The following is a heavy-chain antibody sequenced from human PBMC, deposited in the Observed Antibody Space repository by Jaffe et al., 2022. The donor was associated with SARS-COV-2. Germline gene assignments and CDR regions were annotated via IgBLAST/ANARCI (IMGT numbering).Heavy chain of an antibody. Sequence: EVQLVESGGGLVQPGGSLRLSCAASGFTFSSYWMSWVRQAPGKGLEWVANIKQDGSEKYYVDSVKGRFTISRDNAKNSLYLQMNSLRAEDTAVYYCARKYYYDSRDDGDAFDIWGQGTMVTVSS. D-gene: IGHD3-22*01. CDR1: GFTFSSYW. CDR2: IKQDGSEK. V-gene: IGHV3-7*01. J-gene: IGHJ3*02. CDR3: ARKYYYDSRDDGDAFDI.